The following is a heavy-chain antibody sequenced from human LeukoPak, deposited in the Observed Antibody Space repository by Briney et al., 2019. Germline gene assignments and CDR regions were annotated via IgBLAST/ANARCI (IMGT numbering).Heavy chain of an antibody. CDR3: VRDTGGSGSYPDY. Sequence: GGSLRLSCAASGFTFSNYWMTWVRQAPGKGLDGVANIKQDGSERYYVDSVRGRFTISRDNAKDSVYLQVNSLRVEDTAMYYCVRDTGGSGSYPDYWGQGVLVTVSS. D-gene: IGHD1-26*01. J-gene: IGHJ4*02. CDR1: GFTFSNYW. CDR2: IKQDGSER. V-gene: IGHV3-7*01.